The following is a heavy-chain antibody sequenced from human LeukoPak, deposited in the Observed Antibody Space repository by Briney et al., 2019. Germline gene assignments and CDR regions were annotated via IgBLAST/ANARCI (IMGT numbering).Heavy chain of an antibody. CDR2: IKQDGSEK. CDR3: ARDEIYYDILSGYRHFDY. Sequence: GGSLRLSCEASGFTFSSYWMSWVRQAPGKGLEWVANIKQDGSEKKYLDSVKGRFTISRDNAKNSMYLQMNSLRAEDTAVYYCARDEIYYDILSGYRHFDYWGQGTLVTVFS. D-gene: IGHD3-9*01. J-gene: IGHJ4*02. CDR1: GFTFSSYW. V-gene: IGHV3-7*01.